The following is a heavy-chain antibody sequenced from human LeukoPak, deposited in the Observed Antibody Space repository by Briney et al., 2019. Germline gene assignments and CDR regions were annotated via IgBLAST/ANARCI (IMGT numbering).Heavy chain of an antibody. CDR2: LRYDARNE. CDR1: GLVFSNYG. Sequence: PGGSLTLSCQTSGLVFSNYGMHWVRQAPDKGLEWVAYLRYDARNEYYADSVNGRFIISRDNSRNTLYLQMNSLGAEDTGVYSCAKDSNSGYVSVGPDYWGLGTLVTVSS. J-gene: IGHJ4*02. D-gene: IGHD5-12*01. V-gene: IGHV3-30*02. CDR3: AKDSNSGYVSVGPDY.